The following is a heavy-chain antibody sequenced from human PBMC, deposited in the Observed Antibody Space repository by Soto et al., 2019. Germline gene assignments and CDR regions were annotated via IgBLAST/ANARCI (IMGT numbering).Heavy chain of an antibody. J-gene: IGHJ4*02. CDR3: AKGPHTNVGWPYYFES. Sequence: PGGSLRLSCVASGFSLANYPMNWVRQTPGKGLEWISYSSPRGDTIYYADSVEGRFTISRDNARNSLSLHMSSLRDEDSALYYCAKGPHTNVGWPYYFESWGQGGPVTV. D-gene: IGHD6-19*01. CDR1: GFSLANYP. V-gene: IGHV3-48*02. CDR2: SSPRGDTI.